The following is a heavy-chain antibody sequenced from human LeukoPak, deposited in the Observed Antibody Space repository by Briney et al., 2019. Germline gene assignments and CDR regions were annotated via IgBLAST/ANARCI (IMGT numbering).Heavy chain of an antibody. Sequence: PSETLSLTCTVSGGPINNYFWSWIRQPAGKGLEWMGRIYSSGSTSYNPSLKNRLTISLDKTKNQVSLKLTSVTAADTAMYVCAREQTTGFDQWGQGTLVTVPS. J-gene: IGHJ4*02. CDR2: IYSSGST. D-gene: IGHD4-17*01. CDR3: AREQTTGFDQ. V-gene: IGHV4-4*07. CDR1: GGPINNYF.